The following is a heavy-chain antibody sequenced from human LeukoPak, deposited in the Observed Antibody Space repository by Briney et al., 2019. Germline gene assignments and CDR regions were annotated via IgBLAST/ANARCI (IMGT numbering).Heavy chain of an antibody. J-gene: IGHJ6*02. D-gene: IGHD3-22*01. CDR2: IYYSGST. CDR1: GGSISSYY. CDR3: ARVPYYYDSSGYPPLYYYYYYGMDV. Sequence: SETLSLTCTVSGGSISSYYWSWIRQPPGKGLEWIGYIYYSGSTNYNPSLKSRVTISVDTSKNQFSLKLSSVTAADTAVYYCARVPYYYDSSGYPPLYYYYYYGMDVWGQGTTVTVSS. V-gene: IGHV4-59*01.